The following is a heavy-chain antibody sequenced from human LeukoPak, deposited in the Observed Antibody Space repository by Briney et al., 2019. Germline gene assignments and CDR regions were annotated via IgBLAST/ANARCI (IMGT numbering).Heavy chain of an antibody. CDR3: AKAPYYDFWSGYYS. V-gene: IGHV3-23*01. D-gene: IGHD3-3*01. CDR2: ISGSGGST. J-gene: IGHJ4*02. CDR1: GFTFSSYA. Sequence: GGSLRLSCAASGFTFSSYAINWVRQAPGKGLEWVSGISGSGGSTYYADSVKGRFTISRDNSKNTLYLQMNSLRAEDTAVYYCAKAPYYDFWSGYYSWGQGTLVTVSS.